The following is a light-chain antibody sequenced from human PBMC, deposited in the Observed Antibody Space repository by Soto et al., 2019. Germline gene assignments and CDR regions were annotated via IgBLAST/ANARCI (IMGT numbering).Light chain of an antibody. CDR2: WAS. V-gene: IGKV4-1*01. CDR3: QQYYSTPPT. J-gene: IGKJ1*01. CDR1: QSVLYSSNNKNY. Sequence: DIVMTPSPDSLAVSLGERATIHCKSSQSVLYSSNNKNYLAWYQQKPGQPPKLLIYWASTRESGVPDRFSGSGSGTDFTLTISSLQAEDVAVYYCQQYYSTPPTFGQGTKVEIK.